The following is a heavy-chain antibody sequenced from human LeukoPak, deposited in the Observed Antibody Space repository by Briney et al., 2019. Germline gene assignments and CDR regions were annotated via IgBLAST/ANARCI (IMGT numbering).Heavy chain of an antibody. J-gene: IGHJ6*02. Sequence: SETLSLTCAVSGGSISSSNWWSWVRQPPGQGLEWIGEIYHSGSTNYNPSLKSRVTISVDKSKNQFSLKLSSVTAADTGVYYCASRRYYYYYGMDVWGQGTTVTVSS. CDR3: ASRRYYYYYGMDV. CDR2: IYHSGST. CDR1: GGSISSSNW. V-gene: IGHV4-4*02.